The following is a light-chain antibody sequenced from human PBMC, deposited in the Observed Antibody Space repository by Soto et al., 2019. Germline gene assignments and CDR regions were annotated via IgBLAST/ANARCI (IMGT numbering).Light chain of an antibody. CDR3: CSYAGSGTYV. V-gene: IGLV2-23*01. CDR2: EDS. Sequence: QSVLTQPASWSGSPGQSITISCTGTSSDVGSYNLVSWYQQHPGKAPKLIIYEDSKRPSGVSNRFSGSKSGNTASLTISGLQAEDEADYYCCSYAGSGTYVFGTGTKVTVL. CDR1: SSDVGSYNL. J-gene: IGLJ1*01.